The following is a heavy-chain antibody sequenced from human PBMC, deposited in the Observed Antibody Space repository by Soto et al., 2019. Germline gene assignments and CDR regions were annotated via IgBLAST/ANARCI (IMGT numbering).Heavy chain of an antibody. CDR1: GFTFSSYG. V-gene: IGHV3-30*18. Sequence: QVQLVESGGGVVQPGRSLRLSCAASGFTFSSYGMHGVRQAPGKGLEWVAVISYDGSNKYYADSVKGRFTISRDNSKNTLYLQMNSLRAEDTAVYYCAKDRGWELPDYYYYGMDVWGQGTTVTVSS. D-gene: IGHD1-26*01. CDR3: AKDRGWELPDYYYYGMDV. J-gene: IGHJ6*02. CDR2: ISYDGSNK.